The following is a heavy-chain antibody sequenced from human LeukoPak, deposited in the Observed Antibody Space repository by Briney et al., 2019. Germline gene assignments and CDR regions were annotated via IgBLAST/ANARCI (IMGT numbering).Heavy chain of an antibody. J-gene: IGHJ4*02. D-gene: IGHD5-24*01. Sequence: GGSLRLSCAASGFTFSSYEMNWVRQAPGKGLEWGSYISSSGSTIYYAASVKGRFTISRDNAKNSLYLQMNSLRAGDTAVYYCARTIEMATISYFDYWGQGTLVTVSS. CDR1: GFTFSSYE. CDR3: ARTIEMATISYFDY. CDR2: ISSSGSTI. V-gene: IGHV3-48*03.